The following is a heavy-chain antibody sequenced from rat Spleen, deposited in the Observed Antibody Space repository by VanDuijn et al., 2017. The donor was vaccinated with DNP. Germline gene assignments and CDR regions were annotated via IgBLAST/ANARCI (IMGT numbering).Heavy chain of an antibody. D-gene: IGHD1-6*01. J-gene: IGHJ2*01. CDR1: GFSFSNFA. V-gene: IGHV5-22*01. Sequence: EVRLMESGGGLVQPGRSLKLSCVASGFSFSNFAMAWVRQAPTKGLEWVAYMGYEGDSAYHGDSVKVRFTISRDNAKSTLFLQMNSLRSEDMATYYCARGILRLRAMDAWGQGVMVTVSS. CDR3: ARGILRLRAMDA. CDR2: MGYEGDSA.